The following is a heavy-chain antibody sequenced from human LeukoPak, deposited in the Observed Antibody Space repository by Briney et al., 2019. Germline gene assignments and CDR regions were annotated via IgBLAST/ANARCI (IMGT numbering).Heavy chain of an antibody. CDR2: SSGSGGST. CDR3: AKDRGHYYDSSGYSPPDY. CDR1: GFTFSSYA. Sequence: GGSLRLSCAASGFTFSSYAMSWVRQAPGKGLEWVSASSGSGGSTYYADSVKGRFTISRDNSKNTLYLKMNSLRAEDTAVYYCAKDRGHYYDSSGYSPPDYWGQGTLVTVSS. D-gene: IGHD3-22*01. J-gene: IGHJ4*02. V-gene: IGHV3-23*01.